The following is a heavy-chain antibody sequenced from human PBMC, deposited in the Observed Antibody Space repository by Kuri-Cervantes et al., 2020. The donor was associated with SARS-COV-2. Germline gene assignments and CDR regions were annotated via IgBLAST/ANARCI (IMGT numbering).Heavy chain of an antibody. CDR2: ISWNSGSI. CDR1: GFTFDDYA. CDR3: VTCLARDLYVEHYFDY. D-gene: IGHD5-24*01. Sequence: SLKISCAASGFTFDDYAMHWVRQAPGKGLEWVSGISWNSGSIGYADSVKGQFTISRDNTKNTVYLQMNTLRAEDTAVYYCVTCLARDLYVEHYFDYWGQGTLVTVSS. J-gene: IGHJ4*02. V-gene: IGHV3-9*01.